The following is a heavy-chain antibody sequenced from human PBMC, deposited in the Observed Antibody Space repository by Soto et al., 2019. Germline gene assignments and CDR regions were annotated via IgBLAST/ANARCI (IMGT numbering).Heavy chain of an antibody. CDR3: ARAAKRYFDY. V-gene: IGHV1-69*06. CDR1: GVTFNTFA. J-gene: IGHJ4*02. CDR2: IIPVLGPA. Sequence: QVQLVQSGAEVKKPGSSVKVSCKTSGVTFNTFAISWVRQAPGQGLEYMGGIIPVLGPANYAQRFQGRVTITADKSTSTAYLELSNLTSEDTAVYYCARAAKRYFDYWGQGTLGTVS.